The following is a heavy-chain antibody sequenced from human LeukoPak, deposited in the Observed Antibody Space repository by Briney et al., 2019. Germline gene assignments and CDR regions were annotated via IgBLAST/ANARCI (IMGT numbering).Heavy chain of an antibody. V-gene: IGHV4-39*02. D-gene: IGHD5-24*01. CDR3: ARDEGKWL. Sequence: PSETLSLTCTVSSGSINRSGYFWGWIRQPPGKGLEWIGNIYYSGNTSYSPSLKSRVTISVDTSKNQFSLKLGSVTAADTAVYYCARDEGKWLWGQGTLVTVSS. CDR2: IYYSGNT. J-gene: IGHJ4*02. CDR1: SGSINRSGYF.